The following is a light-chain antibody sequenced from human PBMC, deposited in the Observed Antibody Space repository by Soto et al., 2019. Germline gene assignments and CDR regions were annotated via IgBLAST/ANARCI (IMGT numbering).Light chain of an antibody. CDR3: QQSYSTPYT. Sequence: DIQMTQSPSSLSASVGDRVTTTCRASQSISSYLNWYQQKPGTAPKLLIYAASSLQSGVPSRFSGSGSGTDFTLTISSLQPEDFATYHCQQSYSTPYTFGQGTKLEIK. CDR1: QSISSY. J-gene: IGKJ2*01. CDR2: AAS. V-gene: IGKV1-39*01.